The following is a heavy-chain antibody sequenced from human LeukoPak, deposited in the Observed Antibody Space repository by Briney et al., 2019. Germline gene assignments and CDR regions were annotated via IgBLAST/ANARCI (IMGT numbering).Heavy chain of an antibody. CDR3: ANGRYSSSSYDY. Sequence: GGSLRLSCAASGFTFSSYAMSWVRQAPGKGLEWVSAISGSGGSTYYADSVKGRFTISRDKSKNTVYLQMNSLRAEDTAVYYCANGRYSSSSYDYWGQGTLVTVSS. CDR1: GFTFSSYA. J-gene: IGHJ4*02. V-gene: IGHV3-23*01. CDR2: ISGSGGST. D-gene: IGHD6-6*01.